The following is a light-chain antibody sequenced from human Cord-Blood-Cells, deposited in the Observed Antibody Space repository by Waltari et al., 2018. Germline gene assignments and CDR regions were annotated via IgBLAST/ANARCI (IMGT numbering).Light chain of an antibody. CDR3: CSYESSYTFV. V-gene: IGLV2-11*01. CDR1: SSDVGGYNY. J-gene: IGLJ2*01. Sequence: QSALTQPRSVSGSPGQAVTISCTGTSSDVGGYNYVSWYQQHPSKAPKHMIYDVSKRPTGAPDRHAGSMSGNTASLTISALQAEDEADYYCCSYESSYTFVCVGGTKLTVL. CDR2: DVS.